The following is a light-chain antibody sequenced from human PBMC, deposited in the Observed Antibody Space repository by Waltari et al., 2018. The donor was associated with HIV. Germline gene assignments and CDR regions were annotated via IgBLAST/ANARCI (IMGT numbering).Light chain of an antibody. V-gene: IGKV3-15*01. CDR1: QSISSN. J-gene: IGKJ1*01. Sequence: EIVMTQSPATLSVSPGETATLSCRASQSISSNLAWYQQKPGQAPRLLIYGASTRATGVPARFSGSGSGTEFTLTISSLQSEDFAVYYCQQYNTWPPALGQGTKVEIK. CDR3: QQYNTWPPA. CDR2: GAS.